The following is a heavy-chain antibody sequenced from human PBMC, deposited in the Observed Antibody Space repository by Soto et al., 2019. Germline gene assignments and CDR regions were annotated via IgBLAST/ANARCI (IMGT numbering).Heavy chain of an antibody. D-gene: IGHD3-10*01. J-gene: IGHJ4*02. V-gene: IGHV3-30*18. CDR3: AKDTVLLWFGELSSPYFDY. Sequence: QVQLVESGGGVVQPGRSLRLSCAASGFTFSSYGMHWVRQAPGKGLEWVAVISYDGSNKYYADSVKGQFTISRDNSKNTLYLQMNSLRAEDTAVYYCAKDTVLLWFGELSSPYFDYWGQGTLVTVSS. CDR1: GFTFSSYG. CDR2: ISYDGSNK.